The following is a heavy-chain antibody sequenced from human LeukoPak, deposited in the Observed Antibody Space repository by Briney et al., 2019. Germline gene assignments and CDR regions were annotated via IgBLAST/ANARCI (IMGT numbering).Heavy chain of an antibody. Sequence: GGSLRLSCAASGFTFSSYSMNWVRQAPGKGLEWVSSISSSSSYIYYADSVKGRFTISRDNAKNSLYLQMNSLRAKDTAVYYCARVGPLDYRGNDYWGQGTLVTVSS. CDR2: ISSSSSYI. CDR3: ARVGPLDYRGNDY. V-gene: IGHV3-21*01. CDR1: GFTFSSYS. J-gene: IGHJ4*02. D-gene: IGHD4-11*01.